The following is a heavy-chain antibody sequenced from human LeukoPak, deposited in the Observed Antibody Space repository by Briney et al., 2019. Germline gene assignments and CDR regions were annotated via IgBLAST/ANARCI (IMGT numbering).Heavy chain of an antibody. D-gene: IGHD6-19*01. V-gene: IGHV3-66*01. Sequence: GGSLRLSCAASGFIVNTNYMSWVRQAPGKGLEWVSVIYSGGSTYYADSVKGRFTISRDNSKNTLYLQMNSLRAEDTAVYYCARYGNGAWLAHYSFDIWGQGTMVTVSS. J-gene: IGHJ3*02. CDR3: ARYGNGAWLAHYSFDI. CDR1: GFIVNTNY. CDR2: IYSGGST.